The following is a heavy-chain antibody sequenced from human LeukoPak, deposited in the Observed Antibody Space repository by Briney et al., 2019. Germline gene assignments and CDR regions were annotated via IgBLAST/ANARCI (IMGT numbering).Heavy chain of an antibody. Sequence: GGSLRLSCAASGFNIATYHMHWVRQAPGKGPGWVGLFSSDGSKINYANAVQGRFTISRDISKNTLYLQMNSLTADDTAVYYCARDRVQIWSYVGTFDHWGQGSLVTVSS. D-gene: IGHD5-18*01. V-gene: IGHV3-30-3*01. CDR3: ARDRVQIWSYVGTFDH. J-gene: IGHJ4*02. CDR1: GFNIATYH. CDR2: FSSDGSKI.